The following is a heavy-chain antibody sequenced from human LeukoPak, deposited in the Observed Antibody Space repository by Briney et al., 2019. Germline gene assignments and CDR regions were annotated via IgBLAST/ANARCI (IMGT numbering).Heavy chain of an antibody. J-gene: IGHJ6*02. V-gene: IGHV4-59*01. D-gene: IGHD5-24*01. CDR2: ISYSGST. CDR1: GGSISSYY. Sequence: PSETLSLTCTVSGGSISSYYWSWIRQPPGKGLEWIGYISYSGSTNFNPSLKSRVTISVDTSKNQFSLKLSSVTAADTAVYYCARDAEMATPYYYVLDVWGQGTTVTVSS. CDR3: ARDAEMATPYYYVLDV.